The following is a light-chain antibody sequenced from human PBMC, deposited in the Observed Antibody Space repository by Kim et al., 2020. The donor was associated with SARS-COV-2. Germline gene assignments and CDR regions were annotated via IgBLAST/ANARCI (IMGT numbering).Light chain of an antibody. CDR1: QSVSSY. V-gene: IGKV3-11*01. CDR3: QQRSNWLYT. J-gene: IGKJ2*01. Sequence: EIVLTQSPATLSLSPGERATLSCRARQSVSSYLAWYQQKPGQAPRLLIYDASNRATGIPARFSGSGSGTDVTLTISSLEPEDFAVYYCQQRSNWLYTFGQGTKLEI. CDR2: DAS.